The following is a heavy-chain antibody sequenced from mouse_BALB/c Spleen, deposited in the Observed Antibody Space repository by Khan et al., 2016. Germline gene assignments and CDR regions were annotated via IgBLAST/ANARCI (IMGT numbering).Heavy chain of an antibody. CDR2: IIYSGNT. CDR3: ARQHYGNSVHWYFHV. D-gene: IGHD1-1*01. Sequence: EVQLQESGPGLVKPSQSLSLTCTVTGYSITSDYAWNWIRQFPGNKLEWMGYIIYSGNTNYNPSLKSRISITRDTSKNQFFLQLSSVTTDDTATYYCARQHYGNSVHWYFHVWGAGTTVTVSS. V-gene: IGHV3-2*02. CDR1: GYSITSDYA. J-gene: IGHJ1*01.